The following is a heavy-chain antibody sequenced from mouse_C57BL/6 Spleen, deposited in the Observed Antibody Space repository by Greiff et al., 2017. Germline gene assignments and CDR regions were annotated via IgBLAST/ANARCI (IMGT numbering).Heavy chain of an antibody. CDR1: GFTFSSYA. D-gene: IGHD2-1*01. V-gene: IGHV5-4*03. J-gene: IGHJ3*01. CDR2: ICDGGSNT. Sequence: DVKLLESGAGLVKPGASVKLSCAASGFTFSSYAMHWVRQTPEKGLEWVATICDGGSNTNYPENVKGRFTISTDKAKNNLYLRMSKLKSEDTALYYCARYEGRNYGFAYWGQGTLVTVSA. CDR3: ARYEGRNYGFAY.